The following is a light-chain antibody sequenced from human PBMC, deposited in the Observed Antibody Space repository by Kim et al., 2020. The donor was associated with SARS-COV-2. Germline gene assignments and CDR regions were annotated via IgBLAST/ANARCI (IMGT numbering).Light chain of an antibody. CDR2: KNP. V-gene: IGLV1-47*01. J-gene: IGLJ2*01. Sequence: GQRVTISCSGTSDKVVSNYVYWYQKFPGMAPQLLNHKNPKRPSGVPDRFSGSKSGASASLAISGLRSEDEATYYCAAWDDSLSNWLFGGGTQLTVL. CDR1: SDKVVSNY. CDR3: AAWDDSLSNWL.